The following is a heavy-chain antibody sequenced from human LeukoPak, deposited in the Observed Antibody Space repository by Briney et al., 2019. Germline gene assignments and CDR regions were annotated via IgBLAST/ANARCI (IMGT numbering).Heavy chain of an antibody. Sequence: GASVKVSCKASGYTFTGYYMHWVRQAPGQGLEWMGWINPNSGGTNYAQKFQGRVTMTRDTSISTAYMELSRLRSDDTAAYYCAPRRGGGYYFDYWGQGTLVTVSS. V-gene: IGHV1-2*02. CDR1: GYTFTGYY. D-gene: IGHD3-16*01. J-gene: IGHJ4*02. CDR2: INPNSGGT. CDR3: APRRGGGYYFDY.